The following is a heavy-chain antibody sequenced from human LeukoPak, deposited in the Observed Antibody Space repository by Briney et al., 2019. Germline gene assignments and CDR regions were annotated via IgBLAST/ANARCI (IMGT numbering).Heavy chain of an antibody. D-gene: IGHD6-13*01. V-gene: IGHV3-9*01. J-gene: IGHJ5*02. CDR1: GLTFDDYA. CDR2: ISWNSGSI. CDR3: AKDKGRAAAGTCWFDP. Sequence: GRSLRLSCAASGLTFDDYAMHWVRQAPGKGLEWVSGISWNSGSIGYADSVKGRFTISRDNAKNSLYLQMNSLRAEDTALYYCAKDKGRAAAGTCWFDPWGQGTLVTVSS.